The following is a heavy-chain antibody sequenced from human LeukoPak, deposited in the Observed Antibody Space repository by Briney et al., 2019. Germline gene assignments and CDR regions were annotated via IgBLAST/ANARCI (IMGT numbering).Heavy chain of an antibody. Sequence: PGGSLRLSCAASGFTFSSYWMHWVRQAPGKGLVWVSVINNDGSGTNYADSVKGRFSISRDNAENTLYLQMNSLRVEDTAVYYCARGRPHGNDYWGQGTLVTVSS. D-gene: IGHD4-23*01. CDR1: GFTFSSYW. V-gene: IGHV3-74*01. J-gene: IGHJ4*02. CDR2: INNDGSGT. CDR3: ARGRPHGNDY.